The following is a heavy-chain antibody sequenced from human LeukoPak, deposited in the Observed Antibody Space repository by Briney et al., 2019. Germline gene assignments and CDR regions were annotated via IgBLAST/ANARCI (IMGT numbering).Heavy chain of an antibody. J-gene: IGHJ5*02. CDR3: AIPDYCSSTSCSENWFDP. Sequence: ASVKVSCKASGYTFTSCYMHWVRQAPGQGLEWMGIINLSGGSTSYAQKFQGRVTMTRDPSTSTVYMELSSLRSEDTAVYYCAIPDYCSSTSCSENWFDPWGQGTLVTVSS. V-gene: IGHV1-46*01. D-gene: IGHD2-2*01. CDR1: GYTFTSCY. CDR2: INLSGGST.